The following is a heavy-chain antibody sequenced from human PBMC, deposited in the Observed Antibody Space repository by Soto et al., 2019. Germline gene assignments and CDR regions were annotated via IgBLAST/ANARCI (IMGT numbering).Heavy chain of an antibody. D-gene: IGHD6-19*01. CDR2: IYWDDDK. J-gene: IGHJ4*01. CDR1: GFSLTTSGVG. CDR3: AHTFSSGTFDY. V-gene: IGHV2-5*02. Sequence: SGPTLVNPTQTLTLTCTFSGFSLTTSGVGEAWIRQPPGKALEWLALIYWDDDKRYSPSLNYRLTITKDTSTNQVVLTMTNMDPVDTATYYCAHTFSSGTFDYWGQGTLVTVSS.